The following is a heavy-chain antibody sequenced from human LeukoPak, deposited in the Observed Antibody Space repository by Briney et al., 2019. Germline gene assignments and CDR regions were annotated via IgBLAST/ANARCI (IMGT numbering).Heavy chain of an antibody. CDR1: GGSISSGGYY. CDR3: ARAGTASGDAFDI. Sequence: SETLSLTCTVSGGSISSGGYYWSWIRQPPGKGLEWIGYIYHSGSTYYNPSLKSRVTISVDRSKNQFSLKLSSVTAADTAVYYCARAGTASGDAFDIWGQGTMVTVSS. J-gene: IGHJ3*02. CDR2: IYHSGST. V-gene: IGHV4-30-2*01. D-gene: IGHD6-19*01.